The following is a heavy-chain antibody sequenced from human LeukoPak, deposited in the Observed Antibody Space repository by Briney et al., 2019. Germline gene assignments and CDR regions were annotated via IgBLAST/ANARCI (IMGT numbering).Heavy chain of an antibody. J-gene: IGHJ4*02. CDR3: AKLWGKFDFWSAYYQYYFDY. D-gene: IGHD3-3*01. Sequence: GGSLRLSCAASGFTFSSYAMSWVRQVSGKGLEWVSAISASGGSTFYADSVKGRFTISRDNSKNTLYLQMNSLRAEDTAVYYCAKLWGKFDFWSAYYQYYFDYWGQGTLVTVSS. CDR1: GFTFSSYA. CDR2: ISASGGST. V-gene: IGHV3-23*01.